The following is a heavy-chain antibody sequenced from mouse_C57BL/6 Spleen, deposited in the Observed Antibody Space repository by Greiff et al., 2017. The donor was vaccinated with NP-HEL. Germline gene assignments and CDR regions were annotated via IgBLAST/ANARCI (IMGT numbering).Heavy chain of an antibody. CDR1: GFTFSSYA. V-gene: IGHV5-4*01. D-gene: IGHD3-1*01. Sequence: EVQVVESGGGLVKPGGSLKLSCAASGFTFSSYAMSWVRQTPEKRLEWVATISDGGSYTYYPDNVKGRFTISRDNAKNNLYLQMSHLKYEDTAMYYCARDRVPSYAMDYWGQGTSVTVSS. CDR3: ARDRVPSYAMDY. J-gene: IGHJ4*01. CDR2: ISDGGSYT.